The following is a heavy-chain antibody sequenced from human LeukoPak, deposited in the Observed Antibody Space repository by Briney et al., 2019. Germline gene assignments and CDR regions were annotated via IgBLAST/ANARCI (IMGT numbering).Heavy chain of an antibody. CDR2: TSSDGRNK. CDR3: ARDLQGPNCSGGSCYSSPFDF. V-gene: IGHV3-30*04. D-gene: IGHD2-15*01. J-gene: IGHJ4*02. CDR1: GFIFSSYA. Sequence: GGSLRLSCAASGFIFSSYALHWVRQAPGKGLEWVAITSSDGRNKYYADSVKGRFTISRDNSKNTLYLQMNSLRVEDTAVFYCARDLQGPNCSGGSCYSSPFDFWGQGTLVTVSS.